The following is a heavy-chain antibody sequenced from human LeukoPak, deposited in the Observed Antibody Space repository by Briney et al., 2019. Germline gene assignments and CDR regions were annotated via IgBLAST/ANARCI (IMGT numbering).Heavy chain of an antibody. CDR2: ISSSSSYI. V-gene: IGHV3-21*01. CDR1: GFTFSSYS. J-gene: IGHJ6*03. CDR3: AREVSSSIGDYYMDV. Sequence: GGSLRLSCAASGFTFSSYSMNWVRQAPGKGLEWVSSISSSSSYIYYADSVKGRFTISRDNAKNSLYLQMNSLRAEYTAVYYCAREVSSSIGDYYMDVWGKGTTVTVSS. D-gene: IGHD6-6*01.